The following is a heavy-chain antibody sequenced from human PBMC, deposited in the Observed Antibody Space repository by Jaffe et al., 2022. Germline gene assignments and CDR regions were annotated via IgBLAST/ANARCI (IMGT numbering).Heavy chain of an antibody. J-gene: IGHJ4*02. D-gene: IGHD3-10*01. CDR1: GFTFSSYA. V-gene: IGHV3-23*01. CDR3: AKHRSGVQGLIIISEYYFDC. CDR2: ISGSGGTS. Sequence: EVQLLESGGGLVQPGGSLRLSCAASGFTFSSYAMSWVRQAPGKGLEWVSTISGSGGTSYYADSVKGRLTISRDNSKNTLYLQMNSLGAEDTATYYCAKHRSGVQGLIIISEYYFDCWGQGTLVTVSS.